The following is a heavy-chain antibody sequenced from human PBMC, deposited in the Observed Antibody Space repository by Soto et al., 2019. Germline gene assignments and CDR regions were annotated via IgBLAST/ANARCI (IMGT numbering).Heavy chain of an antibody. CDR3: ERDSSSSRFDY. Sequence: SETLSLTCTVSGGSISSGGYYWSWIRQHPGKGLEWIGYIYYSGSTYYNPSLKSRVTISVDTSKNQFSLKLSSVTAADTAVYYCERDSSSSRFDYWGQGTLVTVSS. V-gene: IGHV4-31*03. D-gene: IGHD6-6*01. CDR1: GGSISSGGYY. CDR2: IYYSGST. J-gene: IGHJ4*02.